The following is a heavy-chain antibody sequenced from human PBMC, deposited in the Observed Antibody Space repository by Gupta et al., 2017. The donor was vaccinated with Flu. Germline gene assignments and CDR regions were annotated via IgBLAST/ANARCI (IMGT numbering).Heavy chain of an antibody. J-gene: IGHJ4*02. D-gene: IGHD5-12*01. CDR3: ARPASLEYGGYRYFDY. Sequence: STYYNPSLKSRVTISVDTSKNQFSLKLSSVTAADTAVYYCARPASLEYGGYRYFDYWGQGTLVTVSS. V-gene: IGHV4-39*01. CDR2: ST.